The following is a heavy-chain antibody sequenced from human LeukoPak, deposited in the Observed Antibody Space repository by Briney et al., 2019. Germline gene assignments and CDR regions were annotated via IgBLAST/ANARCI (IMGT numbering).Heavy chain of an antibody. V-gene: IGHV1-2*02. CDR3: ARSSGWKYNIDY. CDR2: INPNSGGT. CDR1: GYIFTGYY. J-gene: IGHJ4*02. Sequence: ASVKVSCKASGYIFTGYYMHWVRQAPGQGLEWMGWINPNSGGTNYAQKFQGRVTMTRDTSISTAYMELCRLRSDDMVVYYCARSSGWKYNIDYWGQGTLVTVSS. D-gene: IGHD6-19*01.